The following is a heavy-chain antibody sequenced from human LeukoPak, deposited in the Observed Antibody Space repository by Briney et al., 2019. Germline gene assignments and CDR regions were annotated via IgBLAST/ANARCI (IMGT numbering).Heavy chain of an antibody. CDR1: GGSISRGGYS. J-gene: IGHJ4*02. Sequence: SETLSLTCAVSGGSISRGGYSWSWIRQPPGKGLEWIGYIYYSDTYYNPSLKSRVTISADTSKNQFSLRLNSVTAADTAVHYCASHSGGYAYWGQGTLVTVSS. CDR2: IYYSDT. D-gene: IGHD5-12*01. CDR3: ASHSGGYAY. V-gene: IGHV4-30-4*07.